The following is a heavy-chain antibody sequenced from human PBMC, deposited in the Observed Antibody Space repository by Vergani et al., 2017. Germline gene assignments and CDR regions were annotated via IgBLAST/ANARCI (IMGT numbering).Heavy chain of an antibody. D-gene: IGHD6-6*01. CDR1: GGSISSGGYY. V-gene: IGHV4-31*03. CDR3: ARRGWGSSVGYFDY. Sequence: QVQLQESGPGLVKPSQTLSLTCTVSGGSISSGGYYWSWIRQHPGKGLEWIGYIYYSGSTYYNPSLKSRVSISVDTSKNQFSLKLTSVTAADTAVYYCARRGWGSSVGYFDYWGQGTWSPSPQ. J-gene: IGHJ4*02. CDR2: IYYSGST.